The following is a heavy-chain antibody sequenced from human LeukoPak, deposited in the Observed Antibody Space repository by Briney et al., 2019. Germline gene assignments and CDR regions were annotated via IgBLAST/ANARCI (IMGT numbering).Heavy chain of an antibody. D-gene: IGHD2-21*02. Sequence: PSETLSLTCTVSGGSISSYYWSWIRQPPGKGLEWIGYIYYSGSTNYNPSLKSRVTISVDTSKNQFSLKLSSVTAADTAVYYCARDGCGGDCYSEGGEFDYWGQGTLVTVSS. V-gene: IGHV4-59*01. CDR1: GGSISSYY. CDR2: IYYSGST. CDR3: ARDGCGGDCYSEGGEFDY. J-gene: IGHJ4*02.